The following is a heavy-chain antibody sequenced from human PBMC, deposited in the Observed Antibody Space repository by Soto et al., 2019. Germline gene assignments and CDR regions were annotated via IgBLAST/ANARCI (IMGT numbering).Heavy chain of an antibody. CDR3: ARDHYDFWSGYYTDYYYYGMDV. CDR2: ISAYNGNT. V-gene: IGHV1-18*01. Sequence: ASVKVSCKASGYTFTSYGISWVRQDPGQGLEWMGWISAYNGNTNYAQKLQGRVTMTTDTSTSTAYMELRSLRSDDTAVYYCARDHYDFWSGYYTDYYYYGMDVWGQGTTVTVSS. J-gene: IGHJ6*02. CDR1: GYTFTSYG. D-gene: IGHD3-3*01.